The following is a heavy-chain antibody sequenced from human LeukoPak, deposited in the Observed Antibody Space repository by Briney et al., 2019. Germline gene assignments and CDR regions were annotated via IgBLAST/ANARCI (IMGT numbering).Heavy chain of an antibody. V-gene: IGHV3-23*01. J-gene: IGHJ4*02. CDR3: AKDPRDYVWGSYRYTYFDS. D-gene: IGHD3-16*02. Sequence: PGGSLRLSCAASGFTFSNYAMSWVRQAPGKGLEWVSSISGSGGSTYYADSVKGRFTISRDNSKNTLYLRMNGLRAEDTAIYYCAKDPRDYVWGSYRYTYFDSWGQGTLVTVSS. CDR2: ISGSGGST. CDR1: GFTFSNYA.